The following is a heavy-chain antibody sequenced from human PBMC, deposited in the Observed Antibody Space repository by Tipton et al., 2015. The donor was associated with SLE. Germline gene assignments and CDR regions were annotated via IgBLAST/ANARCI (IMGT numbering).Heavy chain of an antibody. Sequence: TLSLTCTVSGGSISGSSYYWGWIRQPPGKGLEWIGSIYYSGNTYYAPSLKSRLTISIDMSKNQFSLKLTSVTAADTAVYYCASLGYSSSWSDYWGQGTLVTVSS. CDR1: GGSISGSSYY. CDR2: IYYSGNT. J-gene: IGHJ4*02. CDR3: ASLGYSSSWSDY. V-gene: IGHV4-39*07. D-gene: IGHD6-13*01.